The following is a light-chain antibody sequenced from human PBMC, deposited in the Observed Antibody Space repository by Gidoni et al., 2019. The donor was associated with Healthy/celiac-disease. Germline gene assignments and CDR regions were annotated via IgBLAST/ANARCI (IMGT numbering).Light chain of an antibody. V-gene: IGKV1-39*01. CDR1: QSISSY. CDR2: AAS. J-gene: IGKJ2*01. Sequence: IQMTQSPSSLSASVGDRVTITCRASQSISSYLNWYQQKPGKAPKLLSYAASSLQSGVPSRFICSGSGTDFTLTISSLQPEDFATYYFQQSYSTPPYTFDQGTKLEIK. CDR3: QQSYSTPPYT.